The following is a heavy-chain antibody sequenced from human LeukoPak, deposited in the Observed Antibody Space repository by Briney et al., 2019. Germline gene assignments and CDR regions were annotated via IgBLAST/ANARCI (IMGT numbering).Heavy chain of an antibody. CDR3: ARVETYCSSTSCSRAFDI. CDR1: GYTFTSYD. J-gene: IGHJ3*02. V-gene: IGHV1-2*02. Sequence: ASVKVSCKASGYTFTSYDINWVRQAPGQGLEWMGWINPNSGGTNYAQKFQGRVTMTRDTSISTAYMELSRLRSDDTAVYYCARVETYCSSTSCSRAFDIWGQGTMVTVSS. CDR2: INPNSGGT. D-gene: IGHD2-2*01.